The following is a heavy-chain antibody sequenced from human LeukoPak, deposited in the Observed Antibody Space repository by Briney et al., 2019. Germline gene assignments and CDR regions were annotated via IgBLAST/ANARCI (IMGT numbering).Heavy chain of an antibody. D-gene: IGHD3-16*02. CDR3: ARVYDYVWGSYRPRVYFDY. CDR1: GYTFTSYG. CDR2: ISAYNGNT. J-gene: IGHJ4*02. V-gene: IGHV1-18*01. Sequence: ASVKVSCKASGYTFTSYGISWVRQAPGQGLEWMGWISAYNGNTNYAQKLQGRVTMTTDTSTSTAYMELRSLRSDDTAVYYCARVYDYVWGSYRPRVYFDYWGQGTLVTVSS.